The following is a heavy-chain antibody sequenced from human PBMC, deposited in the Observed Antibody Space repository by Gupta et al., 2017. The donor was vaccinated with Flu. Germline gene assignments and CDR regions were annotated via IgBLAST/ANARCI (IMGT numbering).Heavy chain of an antibody. Sequence: EVQLVESGGGLVQPGRSLRLSCAASGFPFDDYASHWVRQAPGKGLEWVSGISWNSGSIGYADSVKGRFTISRDNAKNSLYLQMNSLRAEDTALYYCAKEQRRDWYFDLWGRGTLVTGSS. J-gene: IGHJ2*01. CDR1: GFPFDDYA. V-gene: IGHV3-9*01. CDR3: AKEQRRDWYFDL. D-gene: IGHD1-1*01. CDR2: ISWNSGSI.